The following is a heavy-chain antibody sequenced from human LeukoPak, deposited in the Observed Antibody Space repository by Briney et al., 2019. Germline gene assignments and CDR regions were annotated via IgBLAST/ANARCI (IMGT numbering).Heavy chain of an antibody. CDR3: ARERQGGIAAAGTRIEGDY. J-gene: IGHJ4*02. CDR2: IKREGSEK. CDR1: GFIVSGYW. V-gene: IGHV3-7*01. Sequence: PGGSLRLSCAVSGFIVSGYWMTWVRQARGRGLEGVANIKREGSEKNYGDSVKGRFTISRDNAEKSLFLQMNSLRVEDTAVYYCARERQGGIAAAGTRIEGDYWGQGTLVAVSS. D-gene: IGHD6-13*01.